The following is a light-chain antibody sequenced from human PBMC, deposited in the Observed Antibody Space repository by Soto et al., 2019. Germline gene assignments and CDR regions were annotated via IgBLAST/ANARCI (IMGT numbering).Light chain of an antibody. Sequence: EIVMTQSPAPLSVSPGERATLSCRASQSVSSNLAWYQQKPGQAPRLLIYGASTRATGIPARFSGSGSGTEFTLTIRSLQSEDFAVYYCQQYNNWPPYTFGQGTKLEIK. CDR3: QQYNNWPPYT. J-gene: IGKJ2*01. CDR2: GAS. V-gene: IGKV3-15*01. CDR1: QSVSSN.